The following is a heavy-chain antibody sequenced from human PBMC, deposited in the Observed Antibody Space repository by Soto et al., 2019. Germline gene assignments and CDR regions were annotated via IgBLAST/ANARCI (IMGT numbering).Heavy chain of an antibody. D-gene: IGHD2-15*01. CDR3: AKDLFRVGYCSGGSCYSWAY. CDR2: ISGSGGST. CDR1: GFTFSSYA. V-gene: IGHV3-23*01. Sequence: GGSLRLSCAASGFTFSSYAMSWVRQAPGKGLEWVSAISGSGGSTYYADSVKGRFTISRDNSKNTLYLQMNSLRAEDTAVYYCAKDLFRVGYCSGGSCYSWAYWGQGTLVTVSS. J-gene: IGHJ4*02.